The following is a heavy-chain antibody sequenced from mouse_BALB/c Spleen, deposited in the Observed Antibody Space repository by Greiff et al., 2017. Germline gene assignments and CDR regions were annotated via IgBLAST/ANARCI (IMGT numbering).Heavy chain of an antibody. V-gene: IGHV1-9*01. J-gene: IGHJ4*01. D-gene: IGHD1-1*01. CDR1: GYTFSSYW. CDR3: ARGGGFTTVVAGDY. CDR2: ILPGSGST. Sequence: VQGVESGAELMKPGASVKISCKATGYTFSSYWIEWVKQRPGHGLEWIGEILPGSGSTNYNEKFKGKATFTADTSSNTAYMQLSSLTSEDSAVYYCARGGGFTTVVAGDYWGQGTSVTVSS.